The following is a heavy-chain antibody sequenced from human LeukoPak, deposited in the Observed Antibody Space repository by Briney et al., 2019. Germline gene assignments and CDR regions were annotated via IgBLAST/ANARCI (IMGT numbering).Heavy chain of an antibody. V-gene: IGHV3-30*02. CDR3: AKAPVAAVRAHFDY. Sequence: PGGSLRLSCAASGFTFSSYGMHWVRQAPGKGLEWVAFIRYDGSNKYYADSVRGRFTISRDNSKNTLYLQMNSLRAEDTAVYYCAKAPVAAVRAHFDYWGQGTLVTVSS. D-gene: IGHD2-21*01. J-gene: IGHJ4*02. CDR2: IRYDGSNK. CDR1: GFTFSSYG.